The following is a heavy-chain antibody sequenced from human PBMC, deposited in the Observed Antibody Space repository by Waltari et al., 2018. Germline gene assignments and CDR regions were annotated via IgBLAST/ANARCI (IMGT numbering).Heavy chain of an antibody. Sequence: EVQLVESGGGLVQPGGSLRLSCVVSEFSFSTYWMTWVSQASGRGREELANINDDGSEKHYGASVKARFTISRDKARNSLFWQMNSLRAEDTAVYYCATYRWLGYWGQGTLVTVSS. CDR1: EFSFSTYW. D-gene: IGHD3-10*01. CDR2: INDDGSEK. J-gene: IGHJ4*02. V-gene: IGHV3-7*03. CDR3: ATYRWLGY.